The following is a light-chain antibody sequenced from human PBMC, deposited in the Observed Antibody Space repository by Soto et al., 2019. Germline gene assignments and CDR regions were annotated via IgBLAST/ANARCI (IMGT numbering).Light chain of an antibody. Sequence: DIQMTQSPSSLSASVGDRVTITCRASQSISSYLNWYQQKPGKAPKLLIYAASSLQSGVPSRFSGSGSGTDFTITISSLQPEDFATYYCLQRYSSPWTFGQGTKVEIK. CDR1: QSISSY. CDR3: LQRYSSPWT. V-gene: IGKV1-39*01. CDR2: AAS. J-gene: IGKJ1*01.